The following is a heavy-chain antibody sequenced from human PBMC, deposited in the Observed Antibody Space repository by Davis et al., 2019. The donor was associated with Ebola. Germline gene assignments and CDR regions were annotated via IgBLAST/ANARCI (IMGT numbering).Heavy chain of an antibody. CDR1: GYSFTSYW. CDR2: IYPGDSDT. V-gene: IGHV5-51*01. D-gene: IGHD5-18*01. J-gene: IGHJ6*02. CDR3: ATRAEAHTNVDTAMVTYYYGMDV. Sequence: GESLKISCKGSGYSFTSYWIGWVRQMPGKGLEWMGIIYPGDSDTRYSPSFQGHVTISADKSISTAYLQWSSLKASDTAMYYCATRAEAHTNVDTAMVTYYYGMDVWGQGTTVTVSS.